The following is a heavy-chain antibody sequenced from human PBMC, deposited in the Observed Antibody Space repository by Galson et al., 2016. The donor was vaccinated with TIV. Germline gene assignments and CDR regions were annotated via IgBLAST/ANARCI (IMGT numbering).Heavy chain of an antibody. D-gene: IGHD3-16*01. Sequence: SLRLSCAASGFTFDDYAMHWVRQVPGKGLEWVSVISWNSGSTVYADSVKGRFTISRDNAKNSLFLQMNSLRVEDTALYYCAKDIGGGNYYYYYMDVWGKGTTVTVSS. J-gene: IGHJ6*03. V-gene: IGHV3-9*01. CDR3: AKDIGGGNYYYYYMDV. CDR2: ISWNSGST. CDR1: GFTFDDYA.